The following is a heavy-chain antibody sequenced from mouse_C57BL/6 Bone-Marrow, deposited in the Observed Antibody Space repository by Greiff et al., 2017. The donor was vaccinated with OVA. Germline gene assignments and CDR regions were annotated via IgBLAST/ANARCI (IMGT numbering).Heavy chain of an antibody. CDR1: GYTFTSYW. Sequence: QVQLQQPGAELVMPGASVKLSCKASGYTFTSYWMHWVKQRPGQGLEWIGEIDPSDSYTNYNQKFKGKSTLTVDKSSSTAYMQLSSLTSEDSAVYYGERGGILISSGSFDVWGTGTPVTVSS. D-gene: IGHD6-1*01. V-gene: IGHV1-69*01. CDR3: ERGGILISSGSFDV. J-gene: IGHJ1*03. CDR2: IDPSDSYT.